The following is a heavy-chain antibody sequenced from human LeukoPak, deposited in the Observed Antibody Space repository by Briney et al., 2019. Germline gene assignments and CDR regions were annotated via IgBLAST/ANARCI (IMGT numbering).Heavy chain of an antibody. J-gene: IGHJ4*02. D-gene: IGHD6-19*01. CDR3: AKDGSSSGWGLDY. CDR1: GFTFSSYA. Sequence: GGSLRLPCAASGFTFSSYAMSWVRQAPGKGLEWVSGLSGSGGSTYYVDSVKGRFTISRDNSKNTLYLQMNSLRAEDTAVYYCAKDGSSSGWGLDYWGQRTLVSVSS. V-gene: IGHV3-23*01. CDR2: LSGSGGST.